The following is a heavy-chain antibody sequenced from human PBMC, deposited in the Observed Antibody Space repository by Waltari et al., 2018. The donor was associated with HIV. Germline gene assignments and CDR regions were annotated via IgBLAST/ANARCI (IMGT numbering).Heavy chain of an antibody. CDR3: ARDLLYQTTVTTNGMDV. CDR2: LSTSGST. J-gene: IGHJ6*02. V-gene: IGHV4-4*07. D-gene: IGHD4-17*01. Sequence: QVQLQESGPGLVKPSETLSLTCTVSGGSISSYYWSWIRQPAGKGLEWIERLSTSGSTNYNPSLKSRVTMSVDTSKNQFSRKLSSVTAADTAVYYCARDLLYQTTVTTNGMDVWGQGTTVTVSS. CDR1: GGSISSYY.